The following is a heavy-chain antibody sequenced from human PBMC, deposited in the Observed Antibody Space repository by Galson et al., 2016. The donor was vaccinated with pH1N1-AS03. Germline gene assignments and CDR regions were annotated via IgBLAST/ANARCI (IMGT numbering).Heavy chain of an antibody. Sequence: SLRLSCAASGFTFSSYWMSWVRQAPGKGLEWVANIKQDGSEKYYVDSVKGRFTISRDNAKNSLYLQMNSLRAEDTAVYYCAREPPWELVNYFDYWGQGTLVTVSS. D-gene: IGHD4-23*01. CDR2: IKQDGSEK. CDR3: AREPPWELVNYFDY. CDR1: GFTFSSYW. V-gene: IGHV3-7*03. J-gene: IGHJ4*02.